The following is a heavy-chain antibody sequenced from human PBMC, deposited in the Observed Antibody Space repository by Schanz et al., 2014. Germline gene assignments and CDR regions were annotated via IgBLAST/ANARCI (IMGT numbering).Heavy chain of an antibody. CDR2: ISAYNGNT. CDR1: GGTFSSYT. CDR3: ASSGAGYSSSWDFDY. J-gene: IGHJ4*02. V-gene: IGHV1-69*02. Sequence: QVQLVQSGAEVKKPGSSVKVSCKASGGTFSSYTISWVRQAPGQGLEWMGWISAYNGNTNYAQKLQGRVTITADKSTFTAYMDVSSLRSEDTAVYYCASSGAGYSSSWDFDYWGQGTLXTVSS. D-gene: IGHD6-13*01.